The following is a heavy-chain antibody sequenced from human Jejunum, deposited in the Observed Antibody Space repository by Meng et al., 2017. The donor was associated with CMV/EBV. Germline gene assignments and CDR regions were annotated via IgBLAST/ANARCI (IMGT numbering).Heavy chain of an antibody. Sequence: GFTYDNYAMAWVRQAPGKGLEWVSAISPGEGNGPGSKFYADSVEGRFTISRDNARNRLVLQMNSLRAEDTARYYCARASSGWFFLDSWGQGTLVTVSS. V-gene: IGHV3-23*01. CDR2: ISPGEGNGPGSK. CDR1: GFTYDNYA. CDR3: ARASSGWFFLDS. D-gene: IGHD6-19*01. J-gene: IGHJ4*02.